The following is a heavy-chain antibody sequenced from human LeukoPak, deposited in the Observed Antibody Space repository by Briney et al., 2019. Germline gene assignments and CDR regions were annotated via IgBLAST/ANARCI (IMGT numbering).Heavy chain of an antibody. D-gene: IGHD4-23*01. V-gene: IGHV4-39*07. J-gene: IGHJ4*02. CDR3: ARALRWSHRPDY. Sequence: PSETLSLTCTVSGGSISSSSYYWGWIRQPPGKGLEWIGSIYYSGSTYYNPSLKSRVTISVDTSKNQFSLKLSSVTAADTAVYYCARALRWSHRPDYWGQGTLVTVSS. CDR2: IYYSGST. CDR1: GGSISSSSYY.